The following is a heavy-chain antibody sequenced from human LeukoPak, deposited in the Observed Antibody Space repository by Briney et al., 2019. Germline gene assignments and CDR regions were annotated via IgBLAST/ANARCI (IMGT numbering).Heavy chain of an antibody. CDR3: ARGGDSSGSVRTAFDI. CDR1: GLTVSSNY. Sequence: GGSLRLSCAASGLTVSSNYMSWVRQAPGKGLYWVSVINSGSSTYYADSVKGRFTISRDNSKYTLYLQMNSLRAEDTAVYYCARGGDSSGSVRTAFDIWGQGTMVTVSS. J-gene: IGHJ3*02. D-gene: IGHD3-22*01. CDR2: INSGSST. V-gene: IGHV3-53*01.